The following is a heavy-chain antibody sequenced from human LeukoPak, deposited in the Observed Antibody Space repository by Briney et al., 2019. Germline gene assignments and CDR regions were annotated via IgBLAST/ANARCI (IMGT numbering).Heavy chain of an antibody. CDR3: ARGHSSGWYFKY. CDR2: ISSSGSTI. J-gene: IGHJ4*02. D-gene: IGHD6-19*01. CDR1: GFTFSSYE. V-gene: IGHV3-48*03. Sequence: GGSLRLSCAASGFTFSSYEMNWVRQAPGKGLEWVSYISSSGSTIYYADSVKGRFTISRDNAKNSLYLQMNSLRAEDTAVYYCARGHSSGWYFKYWGQGTLVTVSS.